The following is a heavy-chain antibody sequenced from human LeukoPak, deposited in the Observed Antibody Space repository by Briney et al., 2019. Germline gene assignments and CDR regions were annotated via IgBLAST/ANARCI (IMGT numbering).Heavy chain of an antibody. CDR2: IYYSGST. D-gene: IGHD3-10*01. CDR1: GGSISSGDYY. J-gene: IGHJ5*02. CDR3: ARAHYGSGSYYPITRFDP. V-gene: IGHV4-30-4*01. Sequence: PSETLSLTCTVSGGSISSGDYYWSWIRQPPGKGLEWIGYIYYSGSTYYNPSLKSRVTISVDTSKNQFSLKLSSVTAADTAVYYCARAHYGSGSYYPITRFDPWGQGTLVTVSS.